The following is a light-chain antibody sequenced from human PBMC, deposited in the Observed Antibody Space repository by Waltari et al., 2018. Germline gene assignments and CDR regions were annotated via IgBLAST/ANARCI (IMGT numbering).Light chain of an antibody. V-gene: IGLV2-14*01. CDR1: SSDVGFYNY. CDR2: DVS. CDR3: NSYTGSSSWV. J-gene: IGLJ3*02. Sequence: QSALTQPASVSGSPGQSITISCYGTSSDVGFYNYVPWYQQHPGKAPKLMIYDVSQRPSGVSDRFSGSKSGNTASLTISGLQAEDEADYYCNSYTGSSSWVFGGGTKVTV.